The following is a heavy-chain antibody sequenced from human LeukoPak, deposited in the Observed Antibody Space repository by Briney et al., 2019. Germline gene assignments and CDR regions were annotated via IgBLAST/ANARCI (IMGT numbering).Heavy chain of an antibody. CDR1: GGSISSCY. V-gene: IGHV4-59*01. D-gene: IGHD3-3*01. CDR2: IYYSGST. Sequence: SETLSLTCTVSGGSISSCYWSWIRQPPGKRLEWIGYIYYSGSTNYKPSLKSRVTISVDTSKNQFSLKLNSVTAADTAVYYCARVPRGSGYYPYYYYMDVWGKGTTVTVSS. CDR3: ARVPRGSGYYPYYYYMDV. J-gene: IGHJ6*03.